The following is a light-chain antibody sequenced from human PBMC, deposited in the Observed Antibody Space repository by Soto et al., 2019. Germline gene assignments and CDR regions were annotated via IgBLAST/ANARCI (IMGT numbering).Light chain of an antibody. J-gene: IGKJ1*01. CDR1: QSVSSSY. CDR3: QQYVSSPWA. Sequence: EIVLTQSPGTLSLSPWERATLSCRASQSVSSSYLAWYQQKPGQAPRLLIYGASSGATGIPDRFSASGSGTDFTLTISRLEPEDFAVYFCQQYVSSPWAFGQGTKVDIK. V-gene: IGKV3-20*01. CDR2: GAS.